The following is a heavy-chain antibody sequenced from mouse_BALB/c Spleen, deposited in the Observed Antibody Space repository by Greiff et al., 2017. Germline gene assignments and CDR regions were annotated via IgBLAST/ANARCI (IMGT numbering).Heavy chain of an antibody. CDR2: ISYSGST. CDR1: GYSITSDYA. J-gene: IGHJ3*01. D-gene: IGHD2-1*01. CDR3: AGYYGGFAY. V-gene: IGHV3-2*02. Sequence: EVHLVESGPGLVKPSQSLSLTCTVTGYSITSDYAWNWIRQFPGNKLEWMGYISYSGSTSYNPSLKSRISITRDTSKNQFFLQLNSVTTEDTATYYCAGYYGGFAYWGQGTLVTVSA.